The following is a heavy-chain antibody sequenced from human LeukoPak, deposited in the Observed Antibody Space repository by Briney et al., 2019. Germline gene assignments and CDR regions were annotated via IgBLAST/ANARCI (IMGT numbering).Heavy chain of an antibody. V-gene: IGHV1-69*13. Sequence: SVKVSCKASGGTFSSYAISWVRQAPGQGLEWMGGIIPIFGTANYAQKFQGRVTITADESTSTAYVELSSLRSEDTAVYYCARLGLGYGDYVVPPARWYFDYWGQGTLVTVSS. CDR3: ARLGLGYGDYVVPPARWYFDY. J-gene: IGHJ4*02. D-gene: IGHD4-17*01. CDR2: IIPIFGTA. CDR1: GGTFSSYA.